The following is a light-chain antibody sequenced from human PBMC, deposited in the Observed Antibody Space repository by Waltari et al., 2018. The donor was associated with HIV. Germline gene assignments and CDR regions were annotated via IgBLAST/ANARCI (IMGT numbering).Light chain of an antibody. CDR3: QSYDSALSGSV. CDR2: AND. CDR1: SPNIRAGYD. Sequence: QSVLTQPPSVSGAPGQRVTIPCTGSSPNIRAGYDVHWYQQLPGTAPKLVIYANDNRPSGVPDRFSGSKSGTSASLAITGLQAEDDADYYCQSYDSALSGSVFGGGTKLTVL. J-gene: IGLJ2*01. V-gene: IGLV1-40*01.